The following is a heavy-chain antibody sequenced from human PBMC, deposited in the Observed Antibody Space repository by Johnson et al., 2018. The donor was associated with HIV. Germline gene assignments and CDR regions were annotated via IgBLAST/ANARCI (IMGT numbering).Heavy chain of an antibody. J-gene: IGHJ3*02. D-gene: IGHD2-8*01. CDR3: ARQGARPQWDAFDI. CDR1: AFTFKDYY. Sequence: VQLVESGGGVVQPGGSLRLSCAASAFTFKDYYLNWVRQAPGKGLEWVSAISGSGGSTYYTDSVKGRFTISRDNSKNTLYLQMNSLRAEDTAVYYCARQGARPQWDAFDIWGQGTMVTVSS. CDR2: ISGSGGST. V-gene: IGHV3-23*04.